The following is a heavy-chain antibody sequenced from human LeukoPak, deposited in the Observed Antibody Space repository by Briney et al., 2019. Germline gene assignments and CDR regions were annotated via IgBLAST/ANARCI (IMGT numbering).Heavy chain of an antibody. D-gene: IGHD3-16*01. CDR3: AKDSRGMHAFDI. CDR2: ISNGGVDT. V-gene: IGHV3-23*01. CDR1: GIFFEHYD. Sequence: GGSLRLSCSASGIFFEHYDMSWVRQAPGKGLEGVAVISNGGVDTYADSVKGRFSISRDNSKNTLYLQMNSLRAEDTAVYYCAKDSRGMHAFDIWGQGTMVTVSS. J-gene: IGHJ3*02.